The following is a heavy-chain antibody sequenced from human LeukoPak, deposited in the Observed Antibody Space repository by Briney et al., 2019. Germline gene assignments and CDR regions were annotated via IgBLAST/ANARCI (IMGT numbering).Heavy chain of an antibody. D-gene: IGHD5-12*01. Sequence: SETLSLTCTVSGGSISSYYWSWIRQPPGKGLEWIGYIYTSGSTNYDPSLKSRVTISVDTSKNQFPLKLSSVTATDTAVYYCARLPRGYDGFDYWGQGTLVTVSS. J-gene: IGHJ4*02. CDR1: GGSISSYY. V-gene: IGHV4-4*09. CDR3: ARLPRGYDGFDY. CDR2: IYTSGST.